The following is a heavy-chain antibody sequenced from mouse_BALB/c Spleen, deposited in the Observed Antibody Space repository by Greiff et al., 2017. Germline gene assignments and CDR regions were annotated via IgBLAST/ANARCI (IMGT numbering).Heavy chain of an antibody. V-gene: IGHV5-12-2*01. CDR3: ARHQGIYYDYDGYAMDY. D-gene: IGHD2-4*01. CDR2: ISNGGGST. Sequence: EVKVEESGGGLVQPGGSLKLSCAASGFTFSSYTMSWVRQTPEKRLEWVAYISNGGGSTYYPDTVKGRFTISRDNAKNTLYLQMSSLKSEDTAMYYCARHQGIYYDYDGYAMDYWGQGTSVTVSS. J-gene: IGHJ4*01. CDR1: GFTFSSYT.